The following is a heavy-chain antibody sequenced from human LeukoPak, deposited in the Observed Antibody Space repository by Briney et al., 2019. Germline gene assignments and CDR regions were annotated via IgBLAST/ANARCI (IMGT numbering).Heavy chain of an antibody. J-gene: IGHJ6*04. CDR2: IYNSGTT. CDR1: GGSISSGSYY. D-gene: IGHD7-27*01. V-gene: IGHV4-61*02. CDR3: ARGPPYAPGVLDV. Sequence: SQTLSLTCTVSGGSISSGSYYCSWIQQPAGKGLEWIGRIYNSGTTNYNPSLKSRFTILVDTSKNLFSLKLPSVTAADTAVYFCARGPPYAPGVLDVWGKGTTVTISS.